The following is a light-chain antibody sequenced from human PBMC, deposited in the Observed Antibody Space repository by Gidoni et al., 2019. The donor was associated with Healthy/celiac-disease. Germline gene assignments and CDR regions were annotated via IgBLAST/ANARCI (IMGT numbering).Light chain of an antibody. CDR3: QQSYSTPLT. CDR1: QRISSY. J-gene: IGKJ4*01. CDR2: AAS. Sequence: DIQMPQSPSSLSASVGDRVTITCRASQRISSYLNWYQQKPGKAPKLLIYAASSLQSGVPSRFSGSGSGTDFTLTISSLQPEDFATYYCQQSYSTPLTFXGXTKVEIK. V-gene: IGKV1-39*01.